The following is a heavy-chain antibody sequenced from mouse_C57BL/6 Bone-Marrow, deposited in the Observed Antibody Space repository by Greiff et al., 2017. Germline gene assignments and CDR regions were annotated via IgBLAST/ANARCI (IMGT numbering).Heavy chain of an antibody. CDR3: ARGGDGYYDYAMDY. V-gene: IGHV3-5*01. CDR2: IYYSGTI. D-gene: IGHD2-3*01. CDR1: GISITTGNYR. Sequence: VQLKESGPGLVKPSQTVFLTCTVTGISITTGNYRWSWIRQFPGNKLEWIGYIYYSGTITYNPSLTSRTTITRDTTKNQFFLEMNSLTAEDTATYYCARGGDGYYDYAMDYWGQGTLVTVSS. J-gene: IGHJ4*01.